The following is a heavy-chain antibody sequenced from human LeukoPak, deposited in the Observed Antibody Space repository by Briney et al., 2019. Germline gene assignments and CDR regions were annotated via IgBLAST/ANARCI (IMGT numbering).Heavy chain of an antibody. J-gene: IGHJ3*02. D-gene: IGHD3-22*01. CDR1: GFTFRNYG. V-gene: IGHV3-33*01. CDR2: IWYDGSNK. Sequence: GGSLRLSCAASGFTFRNYGMHWVRQAPGKGLEWVALIWYDGSNKYYADSVKGRFTISRDNAKNTLYLQMNSLRAEDTAVYYCARDFGTLIVVGNAFDMWGQRTMVTVSS. CDR3: ARDFGTLIVVGNAFDM.